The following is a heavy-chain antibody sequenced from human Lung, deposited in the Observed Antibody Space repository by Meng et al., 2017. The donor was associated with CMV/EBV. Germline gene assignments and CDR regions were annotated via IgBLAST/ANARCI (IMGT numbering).Heavy chain of an antibody. Sequence: QGQLQEAGPGLVKPAGTLSRTCAVSGGSISSSNWWSWVRQPPGKGLEWIGEIYHSGSTNYNPSLKSRVTISVDKSKNQFSLKLSSVTAADTAVYYCARVVTALWGYYFDYWGQGTLVTVSS. CDR2: IYHSGST. D-gene: IGHD2-21*02. V-gene: IGHV4-4*02. CDR1: GGSISSSNW. CDR3: ARVVTALWGYYFDY. J-gene: IGHJ4*02.